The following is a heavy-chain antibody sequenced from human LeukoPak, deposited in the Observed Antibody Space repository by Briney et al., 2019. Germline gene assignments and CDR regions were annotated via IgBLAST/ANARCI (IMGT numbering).Heavy chain of an antibody. CDR1: GYTFTSYA. V-gene: IGHV1-3*01. J-gene: IGHJ4*02. Sequence: ASVTVSCKASGYTFTSYAMHWVRQAPGQRLEWMGYISAGSGNTKYSQRFQGRVIITRDTSASTAYTELSSLRSEDTAVYYCAREGHDSISWYWDYWGQGTLVTVSS. D-gene: IGHD6-13*01. CDR2: ISAGSGNT. CDR3: AREGHDSISWYWDY.